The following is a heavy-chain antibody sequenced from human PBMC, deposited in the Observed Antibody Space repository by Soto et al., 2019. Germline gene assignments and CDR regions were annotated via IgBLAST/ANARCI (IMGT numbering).Heavy chain of an antibody. Sequence: HPGGSLRLSCAASGFTFSSYAMHWVRQAPGKGLEWVAVISYDGSNKYYADSVKGRFTISRDNSKNTLYLQMNSLRAEDTAVHYCARDRGSSGYYWGDYYYYGMDVWGQGTTVTVSS. CDR1: GFTFSSYA. D-gene: IGHD3-22*01. J-gene: IGHJ6*02. V-gene: IGHV3-30-3*01. CDR2: ISYDGSNK. CDR3: ARDRGSSGYYWGDYYYYGMDV.